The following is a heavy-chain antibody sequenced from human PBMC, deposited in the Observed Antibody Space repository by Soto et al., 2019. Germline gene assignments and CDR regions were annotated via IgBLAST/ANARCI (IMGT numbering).Heavy chain of an antibody. Sequence: PGGSLRLSCTASGFTFGDYAMSWFRQAPGKGLEWVSTITTSGDSTFYADSVKGRFTISRDNSKNTLYLQMNSLRAEDTSVYYCAKDPRSYAYISGWYWHSWGQGTPVTVSS. J-gene: IGHJ4*02. D-gene: IGHD6-19*01. CDR1: GFTFGDYA. CDR3: AKDPRSYAYISGWYWHS. CDR2: ITTSGDST. V-gene: IGHV3-23*01.